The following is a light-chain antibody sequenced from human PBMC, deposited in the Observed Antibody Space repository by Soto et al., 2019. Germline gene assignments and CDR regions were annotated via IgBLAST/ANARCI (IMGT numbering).Light chain of an antibody. J-gene: IGKJ4*01. CDR3: QQYGGSVP. CDR2: GPS. V-gene: IGKV3-20*01. Sequence: EIALTQSPGTLSLSPGESASLSCRASQSVRSSFFAWYQQKPGQAPRLLIYGPSTRATGIPDRFSGSGSGTDFTLTISSLEPDDFAVYYCQQYGGSVPFGGGTKVEIK. CDR1: QSVRSSF.